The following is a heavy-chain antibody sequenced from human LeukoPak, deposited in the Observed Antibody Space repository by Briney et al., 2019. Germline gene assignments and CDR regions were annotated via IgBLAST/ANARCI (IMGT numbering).Heavy chain of an antibody. Sequence: SDTLSLTCVVSGFSIRSNNWWGWIRQTPGKGLEWIAYIYYSGSTYYNPSLQSRVTISVDTSKNQFSLKVTSVTAADTAVYYCARGVRVPMVRGVGYFDLWGRGTLVTVSS. CDR1: GFSIRSNNW. D-gene: IGHD3-10*01. CDR3: ARGVRVPMVRGVGYFDL. V-gene: IGHV4-28*03. J-gene: IGHJ2*01. CDR2: IYYSGST.